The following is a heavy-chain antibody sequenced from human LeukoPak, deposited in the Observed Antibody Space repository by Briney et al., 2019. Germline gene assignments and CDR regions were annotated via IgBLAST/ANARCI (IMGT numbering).Heavy chain of an antibody. CDR1: GGSISSYY. CDR3: ARAGVVPAAIHRAFDI. CDR2: IYHNGDT. J-gene: IGHJ3*02. Sequence: QTLSLTCTVSGGSISSYYWSWIRQPPGKGLEWIGDIYHNGDTYYNPSLKSRVSISVDTSKNQFSLKLSSVTAADTAVYYCARAGVVPAAIHRAFDIWGQGSVVTVSS. D-gene: IGHD2-2*02. V-gene: IGHV4-30-4*08.